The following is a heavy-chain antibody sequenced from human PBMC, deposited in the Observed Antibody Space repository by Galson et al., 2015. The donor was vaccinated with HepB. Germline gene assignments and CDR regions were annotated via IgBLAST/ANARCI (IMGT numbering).Heavy chain of an antibody. Sequence: SVKVSCKASGGTFSSYAISWVRQAPGQGLEWMGGIIPIFGTANYAQKFQGRVTITADESTSTAYMELSSLRSEDTAVYYCARGGYSSGWYFGYFQHWGQGTLVTVSS. CDR2: IIPIFGTA. V-gene: IGHV1-69*13. CDR3: ARGGYSSGWYFGYFQH. J-gene: IGHJ1*01. D-gene: IGHD6-19*01. CDR1: GGTFSSYA.